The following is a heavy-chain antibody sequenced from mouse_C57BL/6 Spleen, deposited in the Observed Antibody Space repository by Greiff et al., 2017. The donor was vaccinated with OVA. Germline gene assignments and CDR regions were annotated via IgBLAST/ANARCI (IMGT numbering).Heavy chain of an antibody. CDR2: IFPGSGST. CDR1: GYTFTDYY. Sequence: VQLQQSGPELVKPGASVKISCKASGYTFTDYYINWVKQRPGQGLEWIGWIFPGSGSTYYNEKFKGKATLTVDKSSSTAYMLLSSLPAEDSAVYYYGRCDYGDYWGQGTSVTVSS. J-gene: IGHJ4*01. V-gene: IGHV1-75*01. CDR3: GRCDYGDY. D-gene: IGHD1-1*01.